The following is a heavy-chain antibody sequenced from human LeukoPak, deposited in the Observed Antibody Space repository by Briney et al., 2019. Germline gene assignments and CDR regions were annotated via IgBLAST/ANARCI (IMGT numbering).Heavy chain of an antibody. CDR2: ISSSSSYI. CDR3: ARVPWELLDYFDL. D-gene: IGHD1-26*01. Sequence: GGSLRLSCAASGFTFSSYSMNWVRQAPGKGLEWVSSISSSSSYIYYADSVKGRFTISRDNAKNSLYLQMNSLRAEDTAVYYCARVPWELLDYFDLWGRGALVTVSS. J-gene: IGHJ2*01. V-gene: IGHV3-21*01. CDR1: GFTFSSYS.